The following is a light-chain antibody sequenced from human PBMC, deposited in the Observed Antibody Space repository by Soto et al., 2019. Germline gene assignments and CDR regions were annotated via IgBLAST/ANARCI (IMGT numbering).Light chain of an antibody. CDR3: QQDYNFPLT. CDR1: QSVSSSY. V-gene: IGKV3D-7*01. CDR2: GAS. J-gene: IGKJ4*01. Sequence: PGERATLSCRASQSVSSSYLSWYQQKPGQAPRLLIYGASTRATGIPARFSGSGSGTDFTLTISSLQPEDFAVYYCQQDYNFPLTFGGGTKVDIK.